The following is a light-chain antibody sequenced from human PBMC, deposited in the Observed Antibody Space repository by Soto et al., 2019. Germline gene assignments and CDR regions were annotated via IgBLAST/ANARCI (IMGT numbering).Light chain of an antibody. CDR2: DNN. CDR3: GTWDSSLSAYV. V-gene: IGLV1-51*01. Sequence: QSALTQPPSVSAAPGQKVTISCSGSSSNIGNNYVSWYQQLPGTAPKLLIYDNNKRPSGIPDRFSGSKSGTSATLGITGLQTWDEADYYCGTWDSSLSAYVFGTGTKVTVL. J-gene: IGLJ1*01. CDR1: SSNIGNNY.